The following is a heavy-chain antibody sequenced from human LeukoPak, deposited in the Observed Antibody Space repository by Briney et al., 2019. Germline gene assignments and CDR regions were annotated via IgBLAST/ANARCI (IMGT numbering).Heavy chain of an antibody. CDR3: ISSSWYHSDFDY. J-gene: IGHJ4*02. CDR1: GFTFSSYS. Sequence: PGGSLRLSCAASGFTFSSYSMNWVRQAPGKGLEWVSSISSSSSYIYYADSVKGRFTISRGNAKNSLYLQMNSLRAEDTAVYYCISSSWYHSDFDYWGQGTLVTVSS. V-gene: IGHV3-21*01. D-gene: IGHD6-13*01. CDR2: ISSSSSYI.